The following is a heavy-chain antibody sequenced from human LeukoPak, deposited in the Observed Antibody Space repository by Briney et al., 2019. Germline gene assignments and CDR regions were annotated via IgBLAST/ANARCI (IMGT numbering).Heavy chain of an antibody. Sequence: GGSLRLSCAASGFTFSSYWMSWVRQAPGKGLEWVANIKQDGSEKYYVDSVKGRFTISRDNAKNSLYLQMNSLRAEHTAVYYCARGKGIAAAGPLFFDYWGQGTLVTVSS. CDR3: ARGKGIAAAGPLFFDY. J-gene: IGHJ4*02. CDR1: GFTFSSYW. D-gene: IGHD6-13*01. CDR2: IKQDGSEK. V-gene: IGHV3-7*01.